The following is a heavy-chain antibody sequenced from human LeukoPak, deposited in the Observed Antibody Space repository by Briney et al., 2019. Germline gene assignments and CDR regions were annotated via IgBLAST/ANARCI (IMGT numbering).Heavy chain of an antibody. J-gene: IGHJ5*02. CDR1: GFTFSSYS. CDR2: IYSGGST. CDR3: ARDLRNWFDP. Sequence: PGGSLRLSCAASGFTFSSYSMNWVRQAPGKGLEWVSVIYSGGSTYYADSVKGQFTISRDNSKNTLYLQMNSLRAEDTAVYYCARDLRNWFDPWGQGTLVTVSS. V-gene: IGHV3-53*01.